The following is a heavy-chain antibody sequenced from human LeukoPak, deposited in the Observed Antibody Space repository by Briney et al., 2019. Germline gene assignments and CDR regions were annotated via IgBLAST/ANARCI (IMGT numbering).Heavy chain of an antibody. Sequence: GGSLRLSCAASGFTFSSYWMHWVRQAPGKGLVWVSRIHSDGSSTSYADSVRGRFTISRDDATSTLYLQMNSLRAEDTAVYYCARSGWPYYFDYWGQGTLVTVSS. CDR2: IHSDGSST. V-gene: IGHV3-74*01. CDR3: ARSGWPYYFDY. D-gene: IGHD3-22*01. CDR1: GFTFSSYW. J-gene: IGHJ4*02.